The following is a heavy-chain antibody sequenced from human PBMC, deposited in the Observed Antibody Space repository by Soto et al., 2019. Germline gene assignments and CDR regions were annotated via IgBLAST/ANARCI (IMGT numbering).Heavy chain of an antibody. D-gene: IGHD2-8*01. V-gene: IGHV1-18*01. CDR2: ISGYNGDT. CDR3: AKNGQPPYYYYGLDV. Sequence: QGQLVQSGGEVKKSGASVKVSCKASGYTFSRYGISWVRQGPGQGLEWMGWISGYNGDTNYAQKFQGRVTMTIDTSTTTAYMELRRLTSDDTAVYYCAKNGQPPYYYYGLDVWGQGTMVTVSS. CDR1: GYTFSRYG. J-gene: IGHJ6*02.